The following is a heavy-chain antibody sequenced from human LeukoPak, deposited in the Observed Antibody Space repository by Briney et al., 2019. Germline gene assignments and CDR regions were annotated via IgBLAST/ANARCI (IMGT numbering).Heavy chain of an antibody. D-gene: IGHD6-13*01. J-gene: IGHJ4*02. CDR3: ARRVELDY. Sequence: PGGSLRLSCAASGFTFSSYSMNWVRQAPGKGLEWVAVIWYDGSNKYYADSVKGRFTISRDNSKNTLYLQMNSLRAEDTAVYYCARRVELDYWGQGTLVTVSS. CDR2: IWYDGSNK. V-gene: IGHV3-33*08. CDR1: GFTFSSYS.